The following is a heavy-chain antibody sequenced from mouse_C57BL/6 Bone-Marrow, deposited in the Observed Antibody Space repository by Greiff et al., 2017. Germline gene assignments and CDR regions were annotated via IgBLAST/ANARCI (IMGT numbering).Heavy chain of an antibody. D-gene: IGHD4-1*01. V-gene: IGHV1-15*01. J-gene: IGHJ3*01. CDR2: IDPETGGP. CDR1: GYTFTDYE. CDR3: TRSNWGMGAY. Sequence: VQLQQSGAELVRPGASVTLSCKASGYTFTDYEMHWVKQTPVNGLEWIGVIDPETGGPAYNQKFKGKAILTADKSSSTAYMELLGLTCEDSAVYYCTRSNWGMGAYGGQGTLVTVAA.